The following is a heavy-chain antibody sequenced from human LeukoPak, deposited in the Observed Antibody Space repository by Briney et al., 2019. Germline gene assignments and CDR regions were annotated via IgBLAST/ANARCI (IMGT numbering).Heavy chain of an antibody. CDR1: GFSLSTSGMC. J-gene: IGHJ4*02. D-gene: IGHD3-16*01. V-gene: IGHV2-70*01. CDR3: ARTTYDYVWGSYEAHDY. Sequence: SGPALVKPTQTLTLTCTFSGFSLSTSGMCVSWIRQPPGKALEWLALIDWDDDKYYSTSLKTRLTISKDTSKNQVALTMTNMDPVDTATYYCARTTYDYVWGSYEAHDYWGQGTLVTVSS. CDR2: IDWDDDK.